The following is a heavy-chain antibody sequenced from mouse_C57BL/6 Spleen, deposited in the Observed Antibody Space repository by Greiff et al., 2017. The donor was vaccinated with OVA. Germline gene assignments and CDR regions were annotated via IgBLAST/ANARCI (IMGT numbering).Heavy chain of an antibody. V-gene: IGHV2-2*01. CDR2: IWSGGST. CDR3: ARIGDDYDDGGFDY. CDR1: GFSLTSYG. J-gene: IGHJ2*01. Sequence: VQLVESGPGLVQPSQSLSITCTVSGFSLTSYGVHWVRQSPGKGLEWLGVIWSGGSTDYNAAFISRLSISKDNSKSQVFFKMNSLQADDTAIYYCARIGDDYDDGGFDYWGQGTTLTVSS. D-gene: IGHD2-4*01.